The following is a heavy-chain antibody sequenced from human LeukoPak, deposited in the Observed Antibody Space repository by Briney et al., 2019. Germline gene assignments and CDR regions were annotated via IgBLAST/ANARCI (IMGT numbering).Heavy chain of an antibody. V-gene: IGHV5-10-1*01. CDR1: GYSFTSYW. Sequence: GESLKISCKGSGYSFTSYWISWVRQMPGKGLEWMGRIDPSDSYTNYSPSFQGHVTISADKSISTAYLRWSSLKTSDTAMYYSARPAYYDSSGYYYSRDYWGQGTLVTVSS. D-gene: IGHD3-22*01. J-gene: IGHJ4*02. CDR3: ARPAYYDSSGYYYSRDY. CDR2: IDPSDSYT.